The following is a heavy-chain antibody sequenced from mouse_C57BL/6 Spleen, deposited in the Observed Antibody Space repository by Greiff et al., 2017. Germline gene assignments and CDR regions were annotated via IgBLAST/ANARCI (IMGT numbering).Heavy chain of an antibody. CDR3: ARSPPYDGYYSYAMDY. Sequence: QVQLQQPGAELVKPGASVKMSCKASGYTFPSYWLTWVKQRPGQGLEWLGDVYPGSGSTNYNEKFKSKATLTVDPSSSTAYMQLSSLTSEDSAVYYCARSPPYDGYYSYAMDYWGQGASATVSS. V-gene: IGHV1-55*01. J-gene: IGHJ4*01. D-gene: IGHD2-3*01. CDR2: VYPGSGST. CDR1: GYTFPSYW.